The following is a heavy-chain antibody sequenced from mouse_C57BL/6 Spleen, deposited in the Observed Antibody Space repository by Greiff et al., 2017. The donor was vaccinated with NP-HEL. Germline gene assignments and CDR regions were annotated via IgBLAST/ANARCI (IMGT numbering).Heavy chain of an antibody. Sequence: VKLVESGPELVKPGASVKLSCKASGYTFTSYDINWVKQRPGQGLEWIGWIYPRDGSTKYNEKFKGKATLTVDTSSSTAYMERHSLTSEDSAVYFCARSSSYGYPHWYFDVWGTGTTVTVSS. V-gene: IGHV1-85*01. CDR1: GYTFTSYD. CDR3: ARSSSYGYPHWYFDV. J-gene: IGHJ1*03. CDR2: IYPRDGST. D-gene: IGHD2-2*01.